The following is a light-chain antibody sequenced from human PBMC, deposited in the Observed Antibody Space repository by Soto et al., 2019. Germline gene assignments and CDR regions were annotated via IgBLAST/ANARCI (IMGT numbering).Light chain of an antibody. J-gene: IGKJ4*01. CDR1: QSVSTSY. CDR3: QQYGSVPVT. V-gene: IGKV3-20*01. Sequence: EIVLTQSPGTLSLSPGERATLSCRASQSVSTSYLAWYQQKPGQAPRLLIYGASSRATGIPDRFSGSGSGADFTLTISRLEPEDFAVYYCQQYGSVPVTFGGGTKVEIK. CDR2: GAS.